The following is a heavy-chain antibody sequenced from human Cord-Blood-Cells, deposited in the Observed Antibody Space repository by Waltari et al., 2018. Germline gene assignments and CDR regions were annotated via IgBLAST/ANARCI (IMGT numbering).Heavy chain of an antibody. Sequence: QVQLVESGGGVVQPGRSLRLSCAASGFTFSSYGMHWVRQAPGKGLEWVAVISYDGSNKDYADSVKGRFTISRDNSKNTLYLQMNSLGAEDTAVYYCAKDQATYYDFWSGYYDYWGQGTLVTVSS. V-gene: IGHV3-30*18. D-gene: IGHD3-3*01. CDR2: ISYDGSNK. CDR1: GFTFSSYG. CDR3: AKDQATYYDFWSGYYDY. J-gene: IGHJ4*02.